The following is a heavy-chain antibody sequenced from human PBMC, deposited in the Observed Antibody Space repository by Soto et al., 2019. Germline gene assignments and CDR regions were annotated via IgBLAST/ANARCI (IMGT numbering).Heavy chain of an antibody. V-gene: IGHV1-2*04. J-gene: IGHJ6*02. CDR1: GYTFTGYY. D-gene: IGHD2-15*01. Sequence: ASVKVSCKASGYTFTGYYMHWVRQAPGQGLEWMGWINPNSGGTNYAQKFQGWVTMTRDTSISTAYMELSRLRSDDTAVYYCARDSGDCSGGSCPETYYYYYGMDVWGQGTTVTVSS. CDR2: INPNSGGT. CDR3: ARDSGDCSGGSCPETYYYYYGMDV.